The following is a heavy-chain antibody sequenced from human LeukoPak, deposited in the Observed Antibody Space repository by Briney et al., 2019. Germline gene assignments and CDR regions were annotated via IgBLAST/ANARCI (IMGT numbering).Heavy chain of an antibody. CDR3: AGRGQRYFRD. V-gene: IGHV4-4*08. J-gene: IGHJ1*01. CDR1: GDSLSSDY. D-gene: IGHD3-9*01. CDR2: IYRIGNT. Sequence: SETLSLTCSVSGDSLSSDYWSWIRQPPGKGLEWIGHIYRIGNTDYNPSLKSRVTISLDTSKNQLSLNLTSVTAADTAVYYCAGRGQRYFRDWGQGTLVTVSS.